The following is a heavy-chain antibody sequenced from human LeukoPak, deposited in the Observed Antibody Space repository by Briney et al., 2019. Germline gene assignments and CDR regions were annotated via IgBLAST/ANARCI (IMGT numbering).Heavy chain of an antibody. D-gene: IGHD5-12*01. CDR2: ISSSSSYI. CDR3: ARDRGYTQDY. J-gene: IGHJ4*02. CDR1: GFTFSSYS. V-gene: IGHV3-21*01. Sequence: GGSLRLSCAASGFTFSSYSMNWVRQAPGKGLEWVSSISSSSSYIYYADSVKGRFTISRDNAQNTLYLQMNSLRAEDTAVYYCARDRGYTQDYWGQGTLVTVPS.